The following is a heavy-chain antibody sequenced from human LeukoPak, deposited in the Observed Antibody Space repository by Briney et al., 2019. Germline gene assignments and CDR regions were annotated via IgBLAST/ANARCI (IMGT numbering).Heavy chain of an antibody. CDR1: GFTFRSYA. CDR2: ISGSGDST. J-gene: IGHJ4*02. CDR3: ARDGDLDY. D-gene: IGHD4-17*01. V-gene: IGHV3-23*01. Sequence: GGSLRLSCAAAGFTFRSYAVSWVRQAAGKGLEWVSSISGSGDSTYYADSVKGRFTISRDNSKNTLYLQMNSLRAEDTAVYYCARDGDLDYWGQGTLVTVSS.